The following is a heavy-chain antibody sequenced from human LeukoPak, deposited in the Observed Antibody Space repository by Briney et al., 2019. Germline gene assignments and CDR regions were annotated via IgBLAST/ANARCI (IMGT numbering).Heavy chain of an antibody. V-gene: IGHV6-1*01. CDR3: ARFSHREAVDYGMDV. CDR2: TYYRSKWYN. D-gene: IGHD6-19*01. Sequence: HSQTLSLTCAISGDSVSSNSAAWNWIRQSPSRGLEWLGSTYYRSKWYNDYAVSVKSQITVNPDTSKNQFSLQLNSVTPEDTAVYYCARFSHREAVDYGMDVWGQGTTVTVSS. CDR1: GDSVSSNSAA. J-gene: IGHJ6*02.